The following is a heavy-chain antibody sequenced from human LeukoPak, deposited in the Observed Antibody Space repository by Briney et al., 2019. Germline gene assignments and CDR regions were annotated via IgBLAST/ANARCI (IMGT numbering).Heavy chain of an antibody. V-gene: IGHV3-23*01. CDR1: GFTFSNHA. CDR3: AKDWGTGLPFDY. Sequence: PGGSLRLSCAASGFTFSNHAMSWVRQAPGKGLEWVSGISGSDGGTYNADSVKGRFTISRDNSKNTLYLQMNSLRAEDTAVYYCAKDWGTGLPFDYWGQGTLVTVSS. J-gene: IGHJ4*02. D-gene: IGHD7-27*01. CDR2: ISGSDGGT.